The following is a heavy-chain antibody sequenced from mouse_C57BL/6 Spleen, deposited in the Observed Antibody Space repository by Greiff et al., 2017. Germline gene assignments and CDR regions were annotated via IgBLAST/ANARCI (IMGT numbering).Heavy chain of an antibody. Sequence: VQLQQPGAELVRPGSSVKLSCKASGYTFTSYWMHWVKQRPIQGLEWIGNIDPSDSETHYNQKFKDKATLTVDKSSSTAYMQLSSLTSEDSAVYYCARGAAIKAWFAYWGQGTLVTVSA. CDR3: ARGAAIKAWFAY. D-gene: IGHD1-2*01. CDR1: GYTFTSYW. V-gene: IGHV1-52*01. J-gene: IGHJ3*01. CDR2: IDPSDSET.